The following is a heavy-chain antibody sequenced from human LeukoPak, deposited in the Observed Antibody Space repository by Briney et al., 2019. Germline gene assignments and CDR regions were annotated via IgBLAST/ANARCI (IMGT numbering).Heavy chain of an antibody. V-gene: IGHV3-21*05. CDR3: ARYFDTSGYPYYVDY. CDR1: GFTFSSYG. J-gene: IGHJ4*02. Sequence: PGGSLRLSCEGSGFTFSSYGMNWVRQAPGKGLEWLSFISRRSDDINYADFVKGRFTISRDNAKNSLYLQMTSLRAGDTAVYYCARYFDTSGYPYYVDYWGRGALVTVSS. D-gene: IGHD3-22*01. CDR2: ISRRSDDI.